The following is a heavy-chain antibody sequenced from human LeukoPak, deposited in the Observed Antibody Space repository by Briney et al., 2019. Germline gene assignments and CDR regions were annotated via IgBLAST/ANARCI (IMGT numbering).Heavy chain of an antibody. CDR1: GLTFSNYG. V-gene: IGHV3-33*01. CDR3: ARDLGVVMYYFDY. CDR2: IWYDGSNK. J-gene: IGHJ4*02. D-gene: IGHD3-3*01. Sequence: GGSLRLSCAASGLTFSNYGMHWVRQAPGKGLEWVAVIWYDGSNKYYADSVKGRFTISRDSSKNTLYLQMNSLRAEDTAVYHCARDLGVVMYYFDYWGQGTLVTVSS.